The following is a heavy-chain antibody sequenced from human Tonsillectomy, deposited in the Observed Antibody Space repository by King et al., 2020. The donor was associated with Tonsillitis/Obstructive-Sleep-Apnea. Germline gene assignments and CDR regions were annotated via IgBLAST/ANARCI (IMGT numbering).Heavy chain of an antibody. CDR1: GGSISSSSSY. CDR2: IYYSGST. Sequence: LQLQESGPGLVKPSETLSLTCTVSGGSISSSSSYWGWIRQPPGKGLEWIGTIYYSGSTYYNPSLKSRVTISVDTSKNQFSLKLSPVTAADTAVYYCATTSPPFYDSSGYSDAFDIWGQGTMVTVSS. CDR3: ATTSPPFYDSSGYSDAFDI. V-gene: IGHV4-39*01. J-gene: IGHJ3*02. D-gene: IGHD3-22*01.